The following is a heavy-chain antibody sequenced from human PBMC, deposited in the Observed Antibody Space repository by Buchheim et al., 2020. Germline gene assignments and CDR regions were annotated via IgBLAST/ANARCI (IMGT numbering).Heavy chain of an antibody. CDR3: AKDIRCDYYGSGSCLGMDV. CDR2: ISGSGGST. V-gene: IGHV3-23*01. J-gene: IGHJ6*02. D-gene: IGHD3-10*01. CDR1: GFTFSSYA. Sequence: EVQLLESGGGLVQPGGSLRLSCAASGFTFSSYAMSWVRQAPGKGLEWVSAISGSGGSTYYADSVKGRFTISRDNSKNTLYLQMNSLRAEDTAVYYCAKDIRCDYYGSGSCLGMDVWGQGTT.